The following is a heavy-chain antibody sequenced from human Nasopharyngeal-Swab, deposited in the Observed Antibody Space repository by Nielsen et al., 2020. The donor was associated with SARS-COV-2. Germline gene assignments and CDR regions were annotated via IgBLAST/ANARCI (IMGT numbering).Heavy chain of an antibody. CDR2: ISGSNNHT. D-gene: IGHD6-13*01. Sequence: VRQAPGKGLEWVASISGSNNHTYYADPVKGRFTISRDNAKNSLFLQVNSLRAEDTAVYYCAREGGRFSSTWYYYSYGMDVWGQGTTVTVSS. V-gene: IGHV3-21*06. CDR3: AREGGRFSSTWYYYSYGMDV. J-gene: IGHJ6*02.